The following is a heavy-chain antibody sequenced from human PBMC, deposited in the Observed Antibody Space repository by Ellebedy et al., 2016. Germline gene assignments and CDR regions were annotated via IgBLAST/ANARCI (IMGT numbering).Heavy chain of an antibody. V-gene: IGHV4-30-4*01. CDR1: GGSISSGDYY. CDR2: IYYSGST. D-gene: IGHD1-1*01. J-gene: IGHJ4*02. CDR3: ARGAWNDVALSDY. Sequence: SETLSLTXTVSGGSISSGDYYWSWIRQPPGKGLEWIGYIYYSGSTDYNPSLKSRVTISVDTSKNQFSLKLSSVTAADTAVYYCARGAWNDVALSDYWGQGTLVTVSS.